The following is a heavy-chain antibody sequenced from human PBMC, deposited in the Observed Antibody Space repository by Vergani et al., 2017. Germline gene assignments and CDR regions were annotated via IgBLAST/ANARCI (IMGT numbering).Heavy chain of an antibody. Sequence: VQLQESGPGLVKPPGTLSLTCAVSGVSIKSGFWWNWVRQPPGKGLEWIGYIYYSGSTNYNPSLKSRVTISVDTSKNQFSLKLSSVTAADTAVYYCTRSPYCGGDCYSDAFDIWGQGTMVTVSS. CDR3: TRSPYCGGDCYSDAFDI. CDR2: IYYSGST. CDR1: GVSIKSGFW. V-gene: IGHV4-4*03. J-gene: IGHJ3*02. D-gene: IGHD2-21*02.